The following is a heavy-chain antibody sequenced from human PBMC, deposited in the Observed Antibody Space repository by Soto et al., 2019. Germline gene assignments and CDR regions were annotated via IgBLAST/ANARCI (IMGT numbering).Heavy chain of an antibody. Sequence: EVQLVESGGGLVQPGGSLRLSCAASGFSFSSHWMNWVRQAPGKGLEWVANIKQDGSEKYYVDSVKDRFTISRDNAKNSLYLQMNSLRAEDTAVYYCASRSSGCPFYWGQGTLVTVSS. CDR2: IKQDGSEK. CDR1: GFSFSSHW. J-gene: IGHJ4*02. D-gene: IGHD1-26*01. CDR3: ASRSSGCPFY. V-gene: IGHV3-7*02.